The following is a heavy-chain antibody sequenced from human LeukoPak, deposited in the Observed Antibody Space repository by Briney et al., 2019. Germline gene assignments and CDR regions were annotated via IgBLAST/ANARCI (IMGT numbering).Heavy chain of an antibody. CDR1: GGSISSGSYY. CDR2: IYTSGST. Sequence: SETLSLTCTVSGGSISSGSYYWSWIRQPAGKGLEWIGRIYTSGSTNYNPSLKSRVTISVDMSNNHLSLKLSSVTAADTAVYYCARARGDCSNTTRCLSDLYYFGMDVWGQGTTVTVSS. CDR3: ARARGDCSNTTRCLSDLYYFGMDV. J-gene: IGHJ6*02. V-gene: IGHV4-61*02. D-gene: IGHD2/OR15-2a*01.